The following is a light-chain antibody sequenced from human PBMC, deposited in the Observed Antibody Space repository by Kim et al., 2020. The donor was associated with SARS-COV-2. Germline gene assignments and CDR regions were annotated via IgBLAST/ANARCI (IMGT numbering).Light chain of an antibody. V-gene: IGKV3-20*01. Sequence: SPGERATLSCSASQSVTSTYVAWYQQKPGQAPRVLIYGASSRATGIPDRFSGSGSGTDFTLTISRLEPEDFAVYYCQQYGSSPGTFGQGTKLEI. J-gene: IGKJ2*01. CDR2: GAS. CDR3: QQYGSSPGT. CDR1: QSVTSTY.